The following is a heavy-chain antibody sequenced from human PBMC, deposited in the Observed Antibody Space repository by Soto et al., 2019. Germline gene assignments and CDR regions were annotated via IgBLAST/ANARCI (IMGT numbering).Heavy chain of an antibody. D-gene: IGHD6-19*01. CDR3: ARDSGYSSGWPDAFDI. Sequence: SETLSLTCTVSGGSVSSGSYYWSWIRQPPGKRLEWIGYIYYSGSTNYNHSLKSRVTISVDTSKNQFSLKLSSVTAADTAVYYCARDSGYSSGWPDAFDIWGQGTMVTVSS. V-gene: IGHV4-61*01. CDR2: IYYSGST. CDR1: GGSVSSGSYY. J-gene: IGHJ3*02.